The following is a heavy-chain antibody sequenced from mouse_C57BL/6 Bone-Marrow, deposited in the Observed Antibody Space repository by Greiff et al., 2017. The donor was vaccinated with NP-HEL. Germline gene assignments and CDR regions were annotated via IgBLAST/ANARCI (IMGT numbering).Heavy chain of an antibody. V-gene: IGHV2-9-1*01. CDR2: IWTGGGT. CDR1: GFSLTSYA. D-gene: IGHD1-1*01. J-gene: IGHJ2*01. CDR3: ARNRYYYGSSFSYYFDY. Sequence: QVQLKESGPGLVAPSQSLSITCTVSGFSLTSYAISWVRQPPGKGLEWLGVIWTGGGTNYNSALKPRLSISKDNSKRQVFLKMNSLQTDDTARYYCARNRYYYGSSFSYYFDYWGQGTTLTVSS.